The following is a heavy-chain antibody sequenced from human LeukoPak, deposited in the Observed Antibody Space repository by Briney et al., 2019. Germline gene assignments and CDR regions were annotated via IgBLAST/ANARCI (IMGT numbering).Heavy chain of an antibody. Sequence: PGGSLRLSCAASGFTFSSYWMSWVRQAPGKGLEWVANIKQDGSEKYYVDSVKGRFTISRDNAKNSLYLQMNSLRAEDTAVYYCARVDEQWLGQYFDYWGQGTLVTVSS. CDR2: IKQDGSEK. CDR3: ARVDEQWLGQYFDY. D-gene: IGHD6-19*01. J-gene: IGHJ4*02. V-gene: IGHV3-7*01. CDR1: GFTFSSYW.